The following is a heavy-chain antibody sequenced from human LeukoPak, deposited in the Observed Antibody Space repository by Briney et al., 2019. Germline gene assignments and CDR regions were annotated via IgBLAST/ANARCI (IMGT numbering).Heavy chain of an antibody. J-gene: IGHJ4*02. D-gene: IGHD4-17*01. CDR2: ISSSSSYI. CDR1: GFTFSSYS. V-gene: IGHV3-21*01. CDR3: ARASDDLRVDY. Sequence: GGSLRLSCAASGFTFSSYSMNWVRQAPGKGLEWVSSISSSSSYIYYADSVKGRFTISRDNAKNSLYLQMNSLRAEDTAVYYCARASDDLRVDYWGQGTLVTVSS.